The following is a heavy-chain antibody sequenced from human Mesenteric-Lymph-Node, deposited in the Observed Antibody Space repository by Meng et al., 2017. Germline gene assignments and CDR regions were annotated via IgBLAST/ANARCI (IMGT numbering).Heavy chain of an antibody. J-gene: IGHJ4*02. CDR3: ARGRIFGVRYYFDY. CDR1: GGSFSGYY. D-gene: IGHD3-3*01. V-gene: IGHV4-34*01. Sequence: QVQLQQWGAGLLKPSGTLSLTCAVYGGSFSGYYWSWIRQPPGKGLEWIGEINHSGSTNYNPSLKSRVTISVDTSKNQFSLKLSSVTAADTAVYYCARGRIFGVRYYFDYWGQGTLVTVSS. CDR2: INHSGST.